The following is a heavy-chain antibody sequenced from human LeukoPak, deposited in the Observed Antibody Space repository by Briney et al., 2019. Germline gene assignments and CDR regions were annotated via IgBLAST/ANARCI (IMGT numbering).Heavy chain of an antibody. CDR2: IYHSGST. CDR1: GGSISSSNW. V-gene: IGHV4-4*02. Sequence: SGTLSLTCAVSGGSISSSNWWSWVRQPPGQGLGWIGEIYHSGSTNYNPSLKSRVTISVDKSKNQFSLKLSSVTAADTAVYYCATMVRGVIPWFDPWGQGTLVTVSS. CDR3: ATMVRGVIPWFDP. D-gene: IGHD3-10*01. J-gene: IGHJ5*02.